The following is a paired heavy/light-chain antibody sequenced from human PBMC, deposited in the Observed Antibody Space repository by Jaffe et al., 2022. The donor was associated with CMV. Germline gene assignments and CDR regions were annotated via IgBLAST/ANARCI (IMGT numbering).Light chain of an antibody. J-gene: IGKJ2*01. Sequence: DIVMTQSPLSLPVTPGEPASISCRSSQSLLHSDGYNYLDWYLQKPGQSPQLLIYLGSNRASGVPDRFSGSGSGTDFTLQISRVEAEDVGVYYCMQSLQTPDTFGQGTKLEIK. CDR3: MQSLQTPDT. CDR1: QSLLHSDGYNY. V-gene: IGKV2-28*01. CDR2: LGS.
Heavy chain of an antibody. J-gene: IGHJ4*02. Sequence: QVQLVESGGGVVQPGRSLRLSCAASGFTFSNYGMHWVRQAPGKGLEWVAIIWYDGSNKYYADSVKGRFTISRDNSKNTLYLQMNSLRAEDTAVYNCARDSYDILTGKRQGRFDYWGQGTLVTVSS. CDR3: ARDSYDILTGKRQGRFDY. V-gene: IGHV3-33*01. CDR1: GFTFSNYG. CDR2: IWYDGSNK. D-gene: IGHD3-9*01.